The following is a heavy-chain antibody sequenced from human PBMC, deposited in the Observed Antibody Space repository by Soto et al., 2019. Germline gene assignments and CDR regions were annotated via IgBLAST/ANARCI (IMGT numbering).Heavy chain of an antibody. CDR2: IWYDGSNK. V-gene: IGHV3-33*01. J-gene: IGHJ6*02. D-gene: IGHD4-17*01. Sequence: GGSLRLSCAASGFTSSSYGMHWVRRAPGKGLEWVAVIWYDGSNKYYADSVKGRFTISRDNSKNTLYLQMNSLRAEDTAVYYCARDLTYDYASYYYGMDVWGQGTTVTVSS. CDR3: ARDLTYDYASYYYGMDV. CDR1: GFTSSSYG.